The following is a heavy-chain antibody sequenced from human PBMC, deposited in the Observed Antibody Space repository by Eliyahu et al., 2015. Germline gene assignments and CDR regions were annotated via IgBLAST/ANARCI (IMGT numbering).Heavy chain of an antibody. D-gene: IGHD1-26*01. Sequence: EVQLVESGGGLVQPGRSLRLSCAASGFTFDDYAMHWVRQAPGKGLEWVSGISWNSGSIGYADSVKGRFTISRDNAKNSLYLQMNSLRAEDTALYYCAKDKWELPTYFDYWGQGTLVTVSS. CDR1: GFTFDDYA. CDR2: ISWNSGSI. J-gene: IGHJ4*02. CDR3: AKDKWELPTYFDY. V-gene: IGHV3-9*01.